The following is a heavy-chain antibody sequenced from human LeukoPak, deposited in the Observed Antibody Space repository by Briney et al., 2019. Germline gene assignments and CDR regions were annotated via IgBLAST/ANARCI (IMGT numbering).Heavy chain of an antibody. CDR2: ISGDGTST. CDR3: ARETSTSGASDI. Sequence: PGGSLKLSCAVSGFTFSNYWMHWVRQAPGKGLVWVSRISGDGTSTLYADSVKGRLTTSRDNAKNTLYLQMNSLRAEDTAVYYCARETSTSGASDIWGQGTMVTVSS. V-gene: IGHV3-74*01. J-gene: IGHJ3*02. D-gene: IGHD3-16*01. CDR1: GFTFSNYW.